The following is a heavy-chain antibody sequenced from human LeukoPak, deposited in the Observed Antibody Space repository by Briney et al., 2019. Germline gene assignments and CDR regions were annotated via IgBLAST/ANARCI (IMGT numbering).Heavy chain of an antibody. CDR3: ARDTPDYYDSSGYSLDI. CDR1: GGSISSGDYY. Sequence: PSQTLSLTCTVSGGSISSGDYYWSWIRQPPGKGLEWIGYIFYRGSTYYNSSLKSRVTISLDTSKNQFSLKLSSVTAADTAVYYCARDTPDYYDSSGYSLDIWGQGTMVTVSS. CDR2: IFYRGST. V-gene: IGHV4-30-4*01. J-gene: IGHJ3*02. D-gene: IGHD3-22*01.